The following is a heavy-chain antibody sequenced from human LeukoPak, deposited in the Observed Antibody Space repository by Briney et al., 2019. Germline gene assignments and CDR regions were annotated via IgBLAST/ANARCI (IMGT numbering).Heavy chain of an antibody. Sequence: GGSLRLSCAASGFTFSSYAMSWVRQAPGKGLEWVSTISGSGGGTYNADSVKGRFTISRDNSKNTLYLQMNSLRAEDTAIYYCARDYTGLDFWGQGSLVIVSS. CDR2: ISGSGGGT. CDR3: ARDYTGLDF. J-gene: IGHJ4*02. D-gene: IGHD4-11*01. V-gene: IGHV3-23*01. CDR1: GFTFSSYA.